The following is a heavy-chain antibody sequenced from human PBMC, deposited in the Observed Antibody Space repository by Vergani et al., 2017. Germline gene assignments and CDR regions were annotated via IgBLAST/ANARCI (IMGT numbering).Heavy chain of an antibody. Sequence: QVQLVQSGAEVKKPGSSVQVSCKASGGIFSNYAISWVRQAPGQGLEWMGGILPIFGTANYAQKFQGRVTITADESTRTAHMELSSLRSDDTAVYYCARGYSGDSSGYYYFYWGQGTLVTVSS. CDR2: ILPIFGTA. CDR1: GGIFSNYA. CDR3: ARGYSGDSSGYYYFY. V-gene: IGHV1-69*01. D-gene: IGHD3-22*01. J-gene: IGHJ4*02.